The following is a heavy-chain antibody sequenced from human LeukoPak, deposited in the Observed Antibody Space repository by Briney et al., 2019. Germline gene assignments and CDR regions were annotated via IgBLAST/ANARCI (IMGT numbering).Heavy chain of an antibody. CDR1: GFTFSSYS. Sequence: SGGSLRLSCAASGFTFSSYSMNWVRQAPGKGLEWVSSISSSSSSYIYYADSVKGRFTISRDNAKNSLYLQMNSLRAEDTAVYYCARERGGGGFGAVIKRSYYYMDVWGKGTTVTVSS. CDR3: ARERGGGGFGAVIKRSYYYMDV. CDR2: ISSSSSSYI. J-gene: IGHJ6*03. V-gene: IGHV3-21*01. D-gene: IGHD3-3*01.